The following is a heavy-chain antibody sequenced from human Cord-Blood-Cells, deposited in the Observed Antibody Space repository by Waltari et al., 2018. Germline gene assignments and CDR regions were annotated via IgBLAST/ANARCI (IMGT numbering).Heavy chain of an antibody. CDR1: GGSIRSSNW. D-gene: IGHD3-3*01. Sequence: QVQLQESGPGLVKPSGTLSLTCAVSGGSIRSSNWWSWVGQPTGKGLAWIGEIYHSGSTNYNPSLKSRVTISVDKSKNQFSLKLSSVTAADTAVYYCARLGVFGVVIIRAFDIWGQGTMVTVSS. CDR3: ARLGVFGVVIIRAFDI. V-gene: IGHV4-4*02. J-gene: IGHJ3*02. CDR2: IYHSGST.